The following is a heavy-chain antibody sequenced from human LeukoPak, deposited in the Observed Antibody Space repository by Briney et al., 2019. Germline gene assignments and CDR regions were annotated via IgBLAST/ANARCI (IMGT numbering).Heavy chain of an antibody. J-gene: IGHJ5*02. CDR3: ATRTGRTGYSSSYDNWFDP. CDR2: ISAYNGNT. CDR1: GYTFTSYG. V-gene: IGHV1-18*01. D-gene: IGHD6-13*01. Sequence: ASVKVSCKASGYTFTSYGISWVRQAPGQGLEWMGWISAYNGNTNYAQKLQGRVTMTTDTSTSTAYMELRSLRSDDTAVYYCATRTGRTGYSSSYDNWFDPWGQGTLVTVSS.